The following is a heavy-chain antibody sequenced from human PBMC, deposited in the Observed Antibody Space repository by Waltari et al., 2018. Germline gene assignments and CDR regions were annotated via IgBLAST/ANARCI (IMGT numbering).Heavy chain of an antibody. CDR1: AFSFRSYA. CDR2: ISSDGSHD. Sequence: QVQLVESGGGVVQPGRSLRLSCAASAFSFRSYAMHWVRQAPGQGLEWLAIISSDGSHDYYAESVKGRFSISRDNSNNTLYLQMNNLTVEDMAVYYCARELILTGFARGLLYWGQGTLVTVSS. D-gene: IGHD3-9*01. V-gene: IGHV3-30*04. J-gene: IGHJ4*02. CDR3: ARELILTGFARGLLY.